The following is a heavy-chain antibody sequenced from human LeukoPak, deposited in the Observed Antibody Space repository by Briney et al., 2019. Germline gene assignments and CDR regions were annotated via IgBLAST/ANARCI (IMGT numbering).Heavy chain of an antibody. CDR2: IYYSGST. CDR3: ARLRIAAAGGEVWLDP. D-gene: IGHD6-13*01. J-gene: IGHJ5*02. Sequence: SETLSLTCTVSGGSISSYYWSWIRQPPGKGLEWIGYIYYSGSTNYNPSLKSRVTISVDTSKNQFSLKLSSVTAADTAVYYCARLRIAAAGGEVWLDPWGQGTLVTVSS. V-gene: IGHV4-59*08. CDR1: GGSISSYY.